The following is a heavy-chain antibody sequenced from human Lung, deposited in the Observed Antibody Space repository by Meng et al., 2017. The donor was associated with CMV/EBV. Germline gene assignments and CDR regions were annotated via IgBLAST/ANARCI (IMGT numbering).Heavy chain of an antibody. Sequence: FNHYGLIWVRQAPGKGLEWVGGISPYSGNTNYAQKIQDRVTMTTHTSSNTAYMELRSLRSDDTAIYYCARVVVHYYARGDNADYSDYWGQGTLVTVSS. CDR3: ARVVVHYYARGDNADYSDY. V-gene: IGHV1-18*04. CDR2: ISPYSGNT. D-gene: IGHD3-10*02. J-gene: IGHJ4*02. CDR1: FNHYG.